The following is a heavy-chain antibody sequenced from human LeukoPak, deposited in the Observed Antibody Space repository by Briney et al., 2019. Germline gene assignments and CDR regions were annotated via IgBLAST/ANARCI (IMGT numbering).Heavy chain of an antibody. J-gene: IGHJ6*03. CDR3: ARDFRETQRRSMRRYYYYYMDV. CDR1: GGSISSYY. V-gene: IGHV4-59*12. Sequence: SETLSLTCTVSGGSISSYYWSWIRQPPGKGLEWIGYIYYSGSTNYNPSLKSRATISVDTSKNQFSLKLSSVTAADTAVYYCARDFRETQRRSMRRYYYYYMDVWGKGTTVTVSS. D-gene: IGHD3-10*01. CDR2: IYYSGST.